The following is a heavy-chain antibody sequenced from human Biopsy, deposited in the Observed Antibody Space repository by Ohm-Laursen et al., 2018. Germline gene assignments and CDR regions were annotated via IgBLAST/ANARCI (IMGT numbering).Heavy chain of an antibody. CDR1: GGSISGYY. CDR3: ARVVGAATGFDQ. D-gene: IGHD1-26*01. J-gene: IGHJ4*02. Sequence: SETLSLTCSISGGSISGYYWNWIRQSPGKGLEWIGNIWSSGTTDYNPSLQSRVSMSLKLSTDQFSLKVDSVTAADTAVYYCARVVGAATGFDQWGQGIPVTVSS. V-gene: IGHV4-59*01. CDR2: IWSSGTT.